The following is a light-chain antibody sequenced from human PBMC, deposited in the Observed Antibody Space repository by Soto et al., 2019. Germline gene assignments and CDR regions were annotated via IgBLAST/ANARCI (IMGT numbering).Light chain of an antibody. Sequence: QSVLTQPPSVSGAPGQTVTISCTGSSSNIGAGYDVHWYQQLPGTAPKLLIYGNYYRPSRVPDRFSGSKSGTSASLAITGLQAEDEADYYCQSYDNSLSSDVVFGGGTKVTVL. J-gene: IGLJ2*01. CDR1: SSNIGAGYD. CDR3: QSYDNSLSSDVV. CDR2: GNY. V-gene: IGLV1-40*01.